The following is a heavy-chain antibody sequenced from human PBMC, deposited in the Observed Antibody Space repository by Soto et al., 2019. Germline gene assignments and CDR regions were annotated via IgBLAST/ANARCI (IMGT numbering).Heavy chain of an antibody. CDR3: ARGVATVVTSYFDY. CDR1: GGTFSVYY. V-gene: IGHV4-34*01. D-gene: IGHD5-12*01. Sequence: PSGTLSLTCAVYGGTFSVYYWSWIRQPPGKGLEWIGEINHSGSTNYNPPLKSRVTISVDTSKNQFSLKLSSVTAADTAVYYCARGVATVVTSYFDYWGQGTLLTVSS. J-gene: IGHJ4*02. CDR2: INHSGST.